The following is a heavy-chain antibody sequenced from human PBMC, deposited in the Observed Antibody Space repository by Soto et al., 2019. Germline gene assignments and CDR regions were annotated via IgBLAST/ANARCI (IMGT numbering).Heavy chain of an antibody. CDR2: IYHSGYN. Sequence: SETLSLTCTVSGGSISGNSYYWGWIRQPPGKGLEWIGNIYHSGYNFYNPSLKSRVTTSVDTSKNQFSLKLSSVTAADTAVYYCARLGNNCSGGSCYSVYFDYWGQGTLVTVSS. D-gene: IGHD2-15*01. CDR1: GGSISGNSYY. J-gene: IGHJ4*02. CDR3: ARLGNNCSGGSCYSVYFDY. V-gene: IGHV4-39*01.